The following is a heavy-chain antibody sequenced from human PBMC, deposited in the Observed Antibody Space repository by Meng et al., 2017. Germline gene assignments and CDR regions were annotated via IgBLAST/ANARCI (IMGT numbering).Heavy chain of an antibody. CDR3: ARDLMVGATRNFDY. CDR1: GFTFSSYS. J-gene: IGHJ4*02. CDR2: ISSSGSTI. V-gene: IGHV3-48*04. Sequence: GESLKISCAASGFTFSSYSMNWVRQAPGKGLEWVSYISSSGSTIYYADSVKGRFTISRDNAKNSLYLQMNSLRAEDTAVYYCARDLMVGATRNFDYWGQGTLVTVSS. D-gene: IGHD1-26*01.